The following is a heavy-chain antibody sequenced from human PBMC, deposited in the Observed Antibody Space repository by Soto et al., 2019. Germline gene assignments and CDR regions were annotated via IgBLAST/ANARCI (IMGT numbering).Heavy chain of an antibody. Sequence: QVQLVESGGGVVQPGRSLRLSCAASGFTFSAYAMHWVRQAPGKGLEWVALISYDGSNKYYADSVKGRFTISRDNSKNTVYLQMNSLRAEDTAVYYCARGAYYYDSSGYSGAFDIWGQGTMVTVSS. V-gene: IGHV3-30-3*01. CDR1: GFTFSAYA. CDR2: ISYDGSNK. D-gene: IGHD3-22*01. CDR3: ARGAYYYDSSGYSGAFDI. J-gene: IGHJ3*02.